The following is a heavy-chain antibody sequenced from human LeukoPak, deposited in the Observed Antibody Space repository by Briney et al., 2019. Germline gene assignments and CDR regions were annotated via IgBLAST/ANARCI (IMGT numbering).Heavy chain of an antibody. CDR3: ARGSVSGSLFDY. Sequence: PSETLSLTCTVSGGSISSYYWSWIRQPPGKGLEWIGYIYYSGSTNYNPSLKSRVTISVDTSKNQFSLKLSSVTAADTAVYYCARGSVSGSLFDYWGQGTLVTVSS. CDR2: IYYSGST. J-gene: IGHJ4*02. V-gene: IGHV4-59*12. CDR1: GGSISSYY. D-gene: IGHD3-16*01.